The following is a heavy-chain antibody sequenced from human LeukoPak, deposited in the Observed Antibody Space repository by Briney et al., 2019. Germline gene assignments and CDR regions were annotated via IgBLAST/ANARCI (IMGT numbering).Heavy chain of an antibody. Sequence: ASVKVSCKASGYTFTDYYMHWARQAPGQGLEWMGWINPNSGGTNYAQKFQGRVTMTRDTSISTAYVELSRLRSDDTAVYYCARASYYYDSSGYPGYYFDYWGQGTLVTVSS. CDR3: ARASYYYDSSGYPGYYFDY. D-gene: IGHD3-22*01. J-gene: IGHJ4*02. V-gene: IGHV1-2*02. CDR1: GYTFTDYY. CDR2: INPNSGGT.